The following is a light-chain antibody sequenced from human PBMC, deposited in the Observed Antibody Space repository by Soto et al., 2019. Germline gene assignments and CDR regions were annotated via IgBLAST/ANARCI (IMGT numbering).Light chain of an antibody. CDR1: QSLAYIDGNTH. CDR2: RGS. Sequence: DVVMTQSPLSLPVTLGQPASMSCRSSQSLAYIDGNTHLNWFQQRPGQSPRRLIYRGSNRDSGVPDRLSGSGSGTDFTLEISRVEAEDVGVYYCMQGTHWPPYTFGQGTKLEIK. CDR3: MQGTHWPPYT. J-gene: IGKJ2*01. V-gene: IGKV2-30*01.